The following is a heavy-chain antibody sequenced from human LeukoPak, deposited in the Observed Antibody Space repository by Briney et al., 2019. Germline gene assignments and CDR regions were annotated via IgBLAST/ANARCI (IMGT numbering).Heavy chain of an antibody. J-gene: IGHJ4*02. CDR2: IWYDGSNK. CDR1: GFTFSSYG. CDR3: ALSIAARPYYFDY. V-gene: IGHV3-33*01. Sequence: PGGSLRLSCAASGFTFSSYGMHWVRQAPGKGLEWVAVIWYDGSNKYYADSVKGRFPISSDNSKNTLYLQMNSPRAEDTAVYYCALSIAARPYYFDYWGQGTLVTVSS. D-gene: IGHD6-6*01.